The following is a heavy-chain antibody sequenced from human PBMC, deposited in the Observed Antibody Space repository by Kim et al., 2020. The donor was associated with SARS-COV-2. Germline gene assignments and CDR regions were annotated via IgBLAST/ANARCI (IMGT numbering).Heavy chain of an antibody. V-gene: IGHV3-30*04. CDR3: TRDSRGTFDL. CDR1: GFLFSNYP. J-gene: IGHJ5*02. CDR2: VAHDATYK. D-gene: IGHD3-16*01. Sequence: GGSLRLSCAASGFLFSNYPINWVRQAPGKGLEWVAFVAHDATYKYYEDSVRGRLIISRDNSKNTTFLQMNNLRLDDTAVYYCTRDSRGTFDLWGQGTLVTVSS.